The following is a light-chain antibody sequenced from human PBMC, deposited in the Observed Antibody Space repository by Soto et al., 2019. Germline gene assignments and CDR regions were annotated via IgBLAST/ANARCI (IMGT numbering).Light chain of an antibody. CDR2: VAS. V-gene: IGKV3-20*01. CDR3: QQYNNWPV. CDR1: QSVSSSY. Sequence: EIVLTQPPGTLSLSPGERATLSCRASQSVSSSYLAWYQQKPGQAPRLLIYVASSRATDIPDRFSGSGSGTEFTLTISSLQSEDFAVYYCQQYNNWPVFGQGTKVDI. J-gene: IGKJ1*01.